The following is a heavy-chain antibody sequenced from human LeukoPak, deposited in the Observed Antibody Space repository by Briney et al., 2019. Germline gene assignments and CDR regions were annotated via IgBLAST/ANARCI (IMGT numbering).Heavy chain of an antibody. CDR1: GFTFSSAW. J-gene: IGHJ4*02. CDR3: ANIFGGNSHRSDY. CDR2: IKTKTDGGTT. V-gene: IGHV3-15*01. D-gene: IGHD4-23*01. Sequence: GGFLRLSCAASGFTFSSAWMSWVRQAPGQGLEWRGRIKTKTDGGTTDYAAPVKGRFTISRDDSKDTLYLQMNSLKSDDTAVYYCANIFGGNSHRSDYWGQGTLVTVSS.